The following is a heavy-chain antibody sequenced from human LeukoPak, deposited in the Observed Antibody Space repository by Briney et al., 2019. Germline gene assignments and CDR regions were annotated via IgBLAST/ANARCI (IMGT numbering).Heavy chain of an antibody. CDR2: ISYDGSNK. CDR3: AKDLHYYGSGIFQH. J-gene: IGHJ1*01. Sequence: PGGSLRLSCAASGFTFSSYGMHWVRQAPGKGLEWVAVISYDGSNKYYADSVKGRFTISRDNSKNTLYLQMNSLRAEDTAVYYCAKDLHYYGSGIFQHWGQGTLVTVSS. CDR1: GFTFSSYG. D-gene: IGHD3-10*01. V-gene: IGHV3-30*18.